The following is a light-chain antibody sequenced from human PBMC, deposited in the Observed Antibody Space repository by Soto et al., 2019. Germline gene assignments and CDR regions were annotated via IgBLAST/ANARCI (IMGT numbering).Light chain of an antibody. V-gene: IGLV1-44*01. CDR1: TSNIGSKT. CDR2: STN. Sequence: QSVLTQPPSASGTPGHSVTISCSGSTSNIGSKTVSWYQQVPGAAPKLLIYSTNQWPSGVPDRFSGSKSGTSASLTISGLQSEDEADYYCATWDDSLNGLYVFGPGTQLTVL. J-gene: IGLJ1*01. CDR3: ATWDDSLNGLYV.